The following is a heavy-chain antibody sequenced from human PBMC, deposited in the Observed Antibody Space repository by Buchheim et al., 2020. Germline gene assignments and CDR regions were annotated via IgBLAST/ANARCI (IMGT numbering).Heavy chain of an antibody. Sequence: QVQLQQWGAGLLKPPETLSLTCAVYGGAFSGHYWTWIRQPPGKGLEWIGEINQSGSPTYNPSLKRRVDLSVDTSKKHFSLKLRSVTVADTAVYFCARGVYSTRWYRWFDPWGQGTL. J-gene: IGHJ5*02. CDR2: INQSGSP. CDR1: GGAFSGHY. V-gene: IGHV4-34*01. CDR3: ARGVYSTRWYRWFDP. D-gene: IGHD6-13*01.